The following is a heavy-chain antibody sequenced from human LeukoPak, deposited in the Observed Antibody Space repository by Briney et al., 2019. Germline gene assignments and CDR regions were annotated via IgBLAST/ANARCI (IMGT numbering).Heavy chain of an antibody. V-gene: IGHV4-59*01. J-gene: IGHJ4*02. Sequence: SETLSLTCTVSGGSISSYYWSWIRQPPGKGLEWIGYVSYSGSTNYNPSLKSRVTISVDTSKNQFSLKLTSVTAADTAVYYCARTRAYGGRPDYWGQGTLVTVSS. CDR3: ARTRAYGGRPDY. CDR1: GGSISSYY. CDR2: VSYSGST. D-gene: IGHD4-23*01.